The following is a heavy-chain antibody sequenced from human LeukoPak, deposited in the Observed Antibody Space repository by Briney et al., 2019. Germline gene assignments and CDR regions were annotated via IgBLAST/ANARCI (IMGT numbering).Heavy chain of an antibody. CDR3: ARVSEYYYGSGSYLLYYYYMDV. D-gene: IGHD3-10*01. Sequence: GGSLRLSCAASGFTFSSYAMSWVRQAPGKGLEWISAITSSGGSTYYADSVKGRFTISRDNSKNTLYLQMNSLRAEDTAVYYCARVSEYYYGSGSYLLYYYYMDVWGKGTTVTISS. J-gene: IGHJ6*03. CDR2: ITSSGGST. CDR1: GFTFSSYA. V-gene: IGHV3-23*01.